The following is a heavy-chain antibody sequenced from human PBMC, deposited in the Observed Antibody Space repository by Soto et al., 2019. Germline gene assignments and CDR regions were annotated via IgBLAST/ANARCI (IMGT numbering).Heavy chain of an antibody. CDR2: IYPHDSDT. V-gene: IGHV5-51*01. J-gene: IGHJ6*04. CDR1: VYNFHTYW. CDR3: ARPTDYHYGMQV. D-gene: IGHD4-17*01. Sequence: GESLKISCQGSVYNFHTYWIAWVRQMPGKGLEWIWFIYPHDSDTRYSPSFRCQVTTSADKSINTAYMQWTSLKASDTAIYFCARPTDYHYGMQVGGEGTTVTVSS.